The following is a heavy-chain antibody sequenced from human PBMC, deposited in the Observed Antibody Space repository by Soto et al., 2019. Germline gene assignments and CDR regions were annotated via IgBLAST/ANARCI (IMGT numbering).Heavy chain of an antibody. CDR2: IYHSGST. D-gene: IGHD2-15*01. Sequence: TLSLTRAASCGSIRSGGSSCSWIRQPPCKGLEGIGYIYHSGSTYSNPSLKSRVTISVDRPKNQFSLKLSSVTAAHTALSYCARYWPTQTPAFDYWGQGILATVYS. CDR1: CGSIRSGGSS. CDR3: ARYWPTQTPAFDY. V-gene: IGHV4-30-2*01. J-gene: IGHJ4*02.